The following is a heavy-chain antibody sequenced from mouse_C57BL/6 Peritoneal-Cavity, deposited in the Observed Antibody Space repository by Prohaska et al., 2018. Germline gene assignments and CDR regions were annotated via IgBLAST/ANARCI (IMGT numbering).Heavy chain of an antibody. CDR1: GYTFTDYY. V-gene: IGHV1-84*01. CDR2: IYPGSGNT. CDR3: ARNSGSYYGSSDWYFDV. D-gene: IGHD1-1*01. J-gene: IGHJ1*03. Sequence: QIQLQQSGPELVKPGASVKISCKASGYTFTDYYINWVKQRPGQGLEWIGWIYPGSGNTKYIEKFKDKATLTVDTSSSTAYLKISSMTSEDSAVDVCARNSGSYYGSSDWYFDVWGTGTTVTVSS.